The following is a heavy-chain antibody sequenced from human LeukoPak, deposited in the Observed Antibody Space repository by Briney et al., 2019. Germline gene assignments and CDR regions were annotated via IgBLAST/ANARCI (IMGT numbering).Heavy chain of an antibody. J-gene: IGHJ4*02. D-gene: IGHD3-10*01. Sequence: PGGSLRLSCAASGFTFDDYGMSWVRQAPGKGLEWVSGINWNGGSTGYADSVKGRFTISRDNAKNSLYLQMNSLRAEDTALYYCARGDYYDSGSYFSPLGYWGQGTLVTVSS. CDR2: INWNGGST. CDR3: ARGDYYDSGSYFSPLGY. CDR1: GFTFDDYG. V-gene: IGHV3-20*04.